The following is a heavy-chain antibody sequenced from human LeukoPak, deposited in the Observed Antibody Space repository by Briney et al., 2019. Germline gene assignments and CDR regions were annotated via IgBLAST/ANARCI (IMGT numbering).Heavy chain of an antibody. CDR1: GFTFSSYA. CDR3: AKDTYYYDSSGYYWAYYFDY. J-gene: IGHJ4*02. Sequence: GGSLRLSCAASGFTFSSYAMSWVRQAPGKGLEWVSAISGSGGSTYYADSVKGRFTISRDNSKNTLYLQMNSLRAEDTAVYDCAKDTYYYDSSGYYWAYYFDYWGQGTLVTVSS. D-gene: IGHD3-22*01. CDR2: ISGSGGST. V-gene: IGHV3-23*01.